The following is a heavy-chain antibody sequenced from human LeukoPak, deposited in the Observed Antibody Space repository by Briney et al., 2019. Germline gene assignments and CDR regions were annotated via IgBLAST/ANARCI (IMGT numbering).Heavy chain of an antibody. CDR2: INGDETSR. Sequence: GGSLRLSCTASGFTFRDYWMHWIRQTPREGLVWVSRINGDETSRAYADSVEGRFTISRDNAKNTLYMQIDSLRAEDSAIYYCARDRAEHNWTYHTLFDYWGQGTPVTVSS. V-gene: IGHV3-74*01. CDR3: ARDRAEHNWTYHTLFDY. CDR1: GFTFRDYW. J-gene: IGHJ4*02. D-gene: IGHD1-7*01.